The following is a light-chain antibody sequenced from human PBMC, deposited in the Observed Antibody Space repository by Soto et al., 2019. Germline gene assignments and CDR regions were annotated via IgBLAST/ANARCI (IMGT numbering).Light chain of an antibody. V-gene: IGKV3-20*01. J-gene: IGKJ1*01. CDR1: QSVSSNY. CDR2: GAS. CDR3: QPYGSAPWT. Sequence: EIVLTQSPGTLSLSPGERATLSCRASQSVSSNYLAWYQQKPGQAPRPRIYGASSRATGITDRFSGSGAGTDFTLTISRLESEDFAVYYCQPYGSAPWTFGQGTKVEIK.